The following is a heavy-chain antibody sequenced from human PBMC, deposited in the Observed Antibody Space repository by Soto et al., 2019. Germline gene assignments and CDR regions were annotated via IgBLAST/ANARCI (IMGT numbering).Heavy chain of an antibody. V-gene: IGHV3-21*01. CDR2: ISSSSSYI. CDR3: ARRILTAYWAFDI. CDR1: GFTFSSYS. Sequence: PGGSLRLSCAASGFTFSSYSMNWVRQAPGKGLEWVSSISSSSSYIYYADSVKGRFTISRDNAKNSLYLQMNSLRAEDTAVYYCARRILTAYWAFDIWGQGTMVTV. D-gene: IGHD3-9*01. J-gene: IGHJ3*02.